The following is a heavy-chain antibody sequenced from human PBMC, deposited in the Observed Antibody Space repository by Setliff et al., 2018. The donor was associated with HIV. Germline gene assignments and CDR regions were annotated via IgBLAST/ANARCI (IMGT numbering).Heavy chain of an antibody. J-gene: IGHJ6*02. CDR3: AKSGVRPHPSHDYYYYGMDV. CDR1: GFSFSSFS. V-gene: IGHV3-21*05. Sequence: PGGSLRLSCAASGFSFSSFSMNWVRQVPGKGLEWISYITKEGDETHYADSVKGRFTISRDNSKNMLYLQMNSLRAEDTAVYYCAKSGVRPHPSHDYYYYGMDVWGQGTTVTVSS. CDR2: ITKEGDET. D-gene: IGHD1-1*01.